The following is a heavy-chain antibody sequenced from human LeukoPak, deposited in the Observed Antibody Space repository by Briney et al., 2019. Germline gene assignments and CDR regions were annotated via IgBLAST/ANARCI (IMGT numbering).Heavy chain of an antibody. CDR2: IRSKADNYAT. V-gene: IGHV3-73*01. CDR3: TGGTTVTTLDY. D-gene: IGHD4-17*01. J-gene: IGHJ4*02. CDR1: GFTFSDSA. Sequence: GGSLRLSCAASGFTFSDSAMHWVRQASGKGLEWVGRIRSKADNYATEFGASVKGRFTISRDDSKNTAYLQMDSLKTEDTAVYYCTGGTTVTTLDYWGQGTLVTVSS.